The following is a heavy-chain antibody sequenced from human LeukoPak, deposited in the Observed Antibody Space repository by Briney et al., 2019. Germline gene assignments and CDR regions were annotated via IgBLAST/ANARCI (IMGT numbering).Heavy chain of an antibody. CDR1: GFTVSSNY. Sequence: GGSLRLSCAASGFTVSSNYMSWVRQAPGKGLEWVAVISYDGSNKYYADSVKGRFTISRDNSKNTLYLQMNSLRAEDTAVYYCAKDIGGDYGDPGSWYYYYYGMDVWGQGTTVTVSS. CDR2: ISYDGSNK. D-gene: IGHD4-17*01. CDR3: AKDIGGDYGDPGSWYYYYYGMDV. J-gene: IGHJ6*02. V-gene: IGHV3-30*18.